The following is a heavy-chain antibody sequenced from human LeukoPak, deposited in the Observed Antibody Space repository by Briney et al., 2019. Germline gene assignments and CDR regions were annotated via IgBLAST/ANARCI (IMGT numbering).Heavy chain of an antibody. Sequence: AGSLRLSCAASGFRFDSFYMGWIRQVPGKGLDYIALISASGAVPYYAESVKGRFTISRDNAKNSVSLQMNSLSADDTAVYYCARSLIVASEDYWGQGTLVTVSS. CDR1: GFRFDSFY. CDR3: ARSLIVASEDY. V-gene: IGHV3-11*04. CDR2: ISASGAVP. J-gene: IGHJ4*02. D-gene: IGHD3-22*01.